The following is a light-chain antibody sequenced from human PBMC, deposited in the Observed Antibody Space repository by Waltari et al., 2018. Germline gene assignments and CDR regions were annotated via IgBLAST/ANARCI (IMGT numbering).Light chain of an antibody. CDR1: RSNIGSNT. Sequence: QSVLTQPPSASGTPGQRVTISCSGRRSNIGSNTVAWYEQFPGMAPRLLIYSNNERPSGVPDRFSGSKSGSSASLTISGLHFEDEADYYCATWDDSLNGRVFGGGTKLTVL. J-gene: IGLJ3*02. CDR3: ATWDDSLNGRV. CDR2: SNN. V-gene: IGLV1-44*01.